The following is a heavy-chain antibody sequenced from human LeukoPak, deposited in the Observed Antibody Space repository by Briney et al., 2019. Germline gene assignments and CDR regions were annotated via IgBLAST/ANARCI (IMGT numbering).Heavy chain of an antibody. CDR3: ATDPMGTAGY. V-gene: IGHV1-24*01. Sequence: GASVKVSCKVSGYALTELSMNWVRQAPGKGLEWMGTFPPDNGETIYAQKFQGRVSMTEDTSIDTVYMELKSLSSEDTAVYYCATDPMGTAGYWGQGTLVTVSS. CDR2: FPPDNGET. J-gene: IGHJ4*02. CDR1: GYALTELS. D-gene: IGHD3-10*01.